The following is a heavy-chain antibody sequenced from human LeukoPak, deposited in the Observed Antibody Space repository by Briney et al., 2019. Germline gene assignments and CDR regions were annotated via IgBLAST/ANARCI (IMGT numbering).Heavy chain of an antibody. CDR2: FTSRSGSI. CDR3: ARDGGSSTAMVVPDY. J-gene: IGHJ4*02. D-gene: IGHD5-18*01. CDR1: GFTFSSYS. Sequence: GGSLRLSCVASGFTFSSYSMNWVRQAPGKGLEWVSSFTSRSGSIYYADSVKGRFTISRDNAKNSLYLQMNSLRAEDTAVYYCARDGGSSTAMVVPDYWGQGTLVTVSS. V-gene: IGHV3-21*01.